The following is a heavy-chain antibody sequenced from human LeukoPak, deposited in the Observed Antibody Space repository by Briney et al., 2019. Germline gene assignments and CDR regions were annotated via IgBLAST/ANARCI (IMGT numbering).Heavy chain of an antibody. CDR1: GFTFSSYE. V-gene: IGHV3-7*04. D-gene: IGHD2-15*01. Sequence: PGGSLRLSCAASGFTFSSYEMNWVRQAPGKGLEWVANIKEDGSEKHYVDSVKGRFTISRDNAKNSLYLQMNSLRAEDTAVYYCARGGYCSGPTCYSFWYWGQGAMVTVSS. CDR3: ARGGYCSGPTCYSFWY. J-gene: IGHJ3*01. CDR2: IKEDGSEK.